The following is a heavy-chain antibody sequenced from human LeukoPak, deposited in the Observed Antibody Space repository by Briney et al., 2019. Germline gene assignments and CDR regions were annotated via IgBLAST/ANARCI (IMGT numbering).Heavy chain of an antibody. D-gene: IGHD2-2*01. CDR1: GGSISSNSYY. Sequence: PSETLSLTCAVSGGSISSNSYYWGWIRQPPGKGLEWIGSIYYSGSTYYNPSLKSRVTISVDTSKNQFSLKLSSVTAADTAVYYCAKVEGVPADNYYYYMDVWGKGTTVTISS. V-gene: IGHV4-39*07. CDR3: AKVEGVPADNYYYYMDV. J-gene: IGHJ6*03. CDR2: IYYSGST.